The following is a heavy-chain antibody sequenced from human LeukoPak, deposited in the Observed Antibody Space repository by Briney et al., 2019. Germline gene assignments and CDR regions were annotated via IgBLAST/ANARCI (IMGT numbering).Heavy chain of an antibody. J-gene: IGHJ3*02. D-gene: IGHD6-13*01. Sequence: GASVKVSCKASGYTFTSYEINWVRQATGQGLEWMGWMNPNSGNTGYAQKFQGRVTISRNTSISTAYMELSSLRSEDTAVYYCAVAAAATRLGDAFDIWGQGTMVTVSS. V-gene: IGHV1-8*03. CDR2: MNPNSGNT. CDR3: AVAAAATRLGDAFDI. CDR1: GYTFTSYE.